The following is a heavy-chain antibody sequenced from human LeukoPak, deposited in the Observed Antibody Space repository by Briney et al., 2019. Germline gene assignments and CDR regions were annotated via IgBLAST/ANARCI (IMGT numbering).Heavy chain of an antibody. V-gene: IGHV3-49*03. D-gene: IGHD3-22*01. CDR2: IRSKAYGGTT. Sequence: PGRSLRLSCTASGFTFGDYAMSWFRRAPGKGLEWVGFIRSKAYGGTTEYAASVKGRFTISRDDSKSIAYLQMNSLKTEDTAVYYCTRVSTYYYDSSGYPELYYFDYWGQGTLVTVSS. CDR1: GFTFGDYA. J-gene: IGHJ4*02. CDR3: TRVSTYYYDSSGYPELYYFDY.